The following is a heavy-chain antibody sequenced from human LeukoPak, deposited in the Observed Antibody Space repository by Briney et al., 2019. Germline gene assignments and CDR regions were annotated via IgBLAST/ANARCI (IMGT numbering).Heavy chain of an antibody. CDR2: ISGYNGNT. J-gene: IGHJ4*02. CDR3: ARDSSSVPSTWYY. D-gene: IGHD2-15*01. CDR1: GYTFTSYG. Sequence: ASVKVSCKASGYTFTSYGISWVRQAPGQGLEWMGWISGYNGNTNNAHKLQARVTMTTDTSTSTAYMELRSLRSDDTAVYYCARDSSSVPSTWYYWGQGTLVTVSS. V-gene: IGHV1-18*04.